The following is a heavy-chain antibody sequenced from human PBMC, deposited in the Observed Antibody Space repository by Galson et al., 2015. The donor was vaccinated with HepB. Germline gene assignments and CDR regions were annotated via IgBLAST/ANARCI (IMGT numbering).Heavy chain of an antibody. CDR3: ASVQSIAARPFDY. D-gene: IGHD6-6*01. Sequence: SLRLSCAASGFTFSKYSMNWVRQAPGKGLEWVSSISSSSTYIYYADSVKGRFTISRDNAKNSLYLQMNSLRAEDTAVYYCASVQSIAARPFDYWGQGTLVTVSS. V-gene: IGHV3-21*01. CDR2: ISSSSTYI. CDR1: GFTFSKYS. J-gene: IGHJ4*02.